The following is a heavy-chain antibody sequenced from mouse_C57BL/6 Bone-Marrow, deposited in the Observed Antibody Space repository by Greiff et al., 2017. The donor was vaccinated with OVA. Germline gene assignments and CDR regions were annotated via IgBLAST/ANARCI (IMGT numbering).Heavy chain of an antibody. CDR1: GYTFTDYE. J-gene: IGHJ4*01. D-gene: IGHD2-5*01. Sequence: QVQLQQSGAELVRPGASVTLSCKASGYTFTDYEMHWVKQTPVHGLEWIGAIDPETGVPAYNQKFKGKAILTADKSSSTAYMELRSLTSEDSAVYYGTRGYSNYYAMDYWGQGTSVTVSS. CDR2: IDPETGVP. CDR3: TRGYSNYYAMDY. V-gene: IGHV1-15*01.